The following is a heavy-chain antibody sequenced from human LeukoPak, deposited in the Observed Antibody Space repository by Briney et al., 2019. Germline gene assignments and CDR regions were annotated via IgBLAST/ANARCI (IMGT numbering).Heavy chain of an antibody. D-gene: IGHD4-11*01. V-gene: IGHV3-23*01. CDR3: AKAASNSLRYYFDY. J-gene: IGHJ4*02. CDR2: ISGSGSST. Sequence: GRSLRLSCTASGFTFGDYAMSWVRQAPGKGLEWVSAISGSGSSTYYADSVKGRFTISRDNSKNTLYLQMNSLRAEDTAVYYCAKAASNSLRYYFDYWGQGTLVTVSS. CDR1: GFTFGDYA.